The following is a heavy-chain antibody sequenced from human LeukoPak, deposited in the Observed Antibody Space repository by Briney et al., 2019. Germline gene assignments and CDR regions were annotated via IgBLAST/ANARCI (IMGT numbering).Heavy chain of an antibody. J-gene: IGHJ3*01. Sequence: GGSLRLSCAASGFTFSCYAMSWIRQAPGKGLEWVSYISSSGSTIYYADSVKGRFTISRDNAKNSLYLQMNSLRAEDTAVYYCARERYCSSTSCSDAFDVWGQGTMVTVSS. CDR1: GFTFSCYA. CDR3: ARERYCSSTSCSDAFDV. D-gene: IGHD2-2*01. CDR2: ISSSGSTI. V-gene: IGHV3-11*01.